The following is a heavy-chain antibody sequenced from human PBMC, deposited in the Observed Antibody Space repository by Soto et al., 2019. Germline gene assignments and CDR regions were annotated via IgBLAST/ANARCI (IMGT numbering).Heavy chain of an antibody. Sequence: GGSLRLSCAASGFTFSSYWMHWVRQAPGKGLVWVSRINSDGSSTSYADSVKGRFTISRDNAKNTLYLQMNSLRAADTAVYYCARVVISTSCYTCYYYGIDVWGEGTTVTVSS. J-gene: IGHJ6*04. CDR3: ARVVISTSCYTCYYYGIDV. CDR1: GFTFSSYW. D-gene: IGHD2-2*02. CDR2: INSDGSST. V-gene: IGHV3-74*01.